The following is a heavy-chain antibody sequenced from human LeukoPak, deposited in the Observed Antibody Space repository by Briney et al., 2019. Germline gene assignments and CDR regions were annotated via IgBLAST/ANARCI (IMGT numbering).Heavy chain of an antibody. CDR1: GFTFSSYS. CDR2: ISSSSSYI. V-gene: IGHV3-21*01. D-gene: IGHD6-19*01. J-gene: IGHJ4*02. Sequence: GGSLRLSCAASGFTFSSYSMNWVRQAPGKGLEWVSSISSSSSYIYYADSVKGRFTISRDNAKNSLYLQMNSLRAEDTAVYYCARDLESSGWPDYWGQETLVTVSS. CDR3: ARDLESSGWPDY.